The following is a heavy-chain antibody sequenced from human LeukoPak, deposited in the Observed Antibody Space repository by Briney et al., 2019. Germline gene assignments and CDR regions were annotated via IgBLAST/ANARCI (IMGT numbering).Heavy chain of an antibody. CDR3: ARAGGSGSGYSSGWYYDY. J-gene: IGHJ4*02. CDR2: INPSGGST. V-gene: IGHV1-46*01. D-gene: IGHD6-19*01. Sequence: GASVKVSCKASGYTFTNYYIHWVRQAPGQGLEWLGVINPSGGSTNYAQRFLGRVTLTRDTSTTTAYMELSSLRSEDTAVYYCARAGGSGSGYSSGWYYDYWGQGTLVTVSS. CDR1: GYTFTNYY.